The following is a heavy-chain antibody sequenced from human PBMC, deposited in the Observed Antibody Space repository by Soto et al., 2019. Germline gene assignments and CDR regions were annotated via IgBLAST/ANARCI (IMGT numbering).Heavy chain of an antibody. CDR3: ARRGSGHTFDY. J-gene: IGHJ4*02. CDR1: GASVSRTGFH. CDR2: IYEGETT. Sequence: SETLSLPCAVSGASVSRTGFHWGWIRQPPGQGLEWIGSIYEGETTFYNSSLKSRVTISADTSKNQFSLRLTSVTAADTAVYYCARRGSGHTFDYWGQGTLVTVSS. D-gene: IGHD3-10*01. V-gene: IGHV4-39*01.